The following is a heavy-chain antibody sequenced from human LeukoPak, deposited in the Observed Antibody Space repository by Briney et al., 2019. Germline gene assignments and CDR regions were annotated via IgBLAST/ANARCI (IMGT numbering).Heavy chain of an antibody. CDR3: ARHWFHCPISDCYYDS. D-gene: IGHD2-21*01. V-gene: IGHV4-39*01. J-gene: IGHJ4*02. CDR1: GGSIISDDYY. Sequence: SETLSLTCTVSGGSIISDDYYWGWIRQPSGKGLEWIGSIYYRGNTYYNPSLKSRVTISADRSSEQFSLRLSSVTAADTAVYFCARHWFHCPISDCYYDSWGQGILVTVPS. CDR2: IYYRGNT.